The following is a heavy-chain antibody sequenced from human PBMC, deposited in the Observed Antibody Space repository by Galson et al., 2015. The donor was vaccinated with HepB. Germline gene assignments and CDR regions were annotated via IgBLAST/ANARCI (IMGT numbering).Heavy chain of an antibody. CDR1: GYTFTSYG. V-gene: IGHV1-18*01. Sequence: SVKVSCKASGYTFTSYGISWVRQAPGQGLEWMGWISAYNGNTNYAQKLQGRVTMTTDTSTSTAYMELRSLRSDDTAVYYCARDSLSTPTGPNYGMDVWGQGTTVTVSS. CDR2: ISAYNGNT. CDR3: ARDSLSTPTGPNYGMDV. J-gene: IGHJ6*02. D-gene: IGHD1-1*01.